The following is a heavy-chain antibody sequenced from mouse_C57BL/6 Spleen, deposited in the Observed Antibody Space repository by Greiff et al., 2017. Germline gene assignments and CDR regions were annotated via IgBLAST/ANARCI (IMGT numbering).Heavy chain of an antibody. CDR3: ARRGNGNYSFDY. J-gene: IGHJ2*01. D-gene: IGHD2-1*01. Sequence: VKLQQPGAELVRPGSSVKLSCKASGYTFTSYWMHWVKQRPIQGLEWIGNIDPSDSETHYNQKFKDKATLTVDKSSSTAYMQLSSLTSEDSAVYYCARRGNGNYSFDYWGQGTTLTVSS. CDR1: GYTFTSYW. V-gene: IGHV1-52*01. CDR2: IDPSDSET.